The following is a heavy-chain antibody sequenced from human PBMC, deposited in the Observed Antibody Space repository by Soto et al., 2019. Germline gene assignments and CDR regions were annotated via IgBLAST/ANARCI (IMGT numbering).Heavy chain of an antibody. J-gene: IGHJ4*02. CDR2: IWYDGSNK. V-gene: IGHV3-33*01. Sequence: PGGSLRLSCAASGFTFSSYGMHWVRQAPGKGLEWVAVIWYDGSNKYYADSVKGRFTISRDNSKNTLYLQMNSLRAEDTAVYYCASDLHNWNSPPLGYWGQGTLVTVSS. D-gene: IGHD1-7*01. CDR3: ASDLHNWNSPPLGY. CDR1: GFTFSSYG.